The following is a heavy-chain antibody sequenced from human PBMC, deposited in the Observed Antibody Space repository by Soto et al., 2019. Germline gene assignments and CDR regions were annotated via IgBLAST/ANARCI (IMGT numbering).Heavy chain of an antibody. J-gene: IGHJ4*02. Sequence: GGSLRVSCAASGFIFSSYLMSWVRQAPGKGLEWVANIKQDGSEKYYVDSVKGRFTISRDNAKNSLYLRMNSLRAEDTAVYYCARVDIVATMFDYWGQGTLVTISS. CDR1: GFIFSSYL. CDR2: IKQDGSEK. D-gene: IGHD5-12*01. CDR3: ARVDIVATMFDY. V-gene: IGHV3-7*05.